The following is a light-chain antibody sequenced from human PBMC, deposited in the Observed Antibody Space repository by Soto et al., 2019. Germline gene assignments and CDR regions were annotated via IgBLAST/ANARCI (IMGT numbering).Light chain of an antibody. Sequence: QSALTQPASVSGSPGQSITISCTGTSSDLDGYNYVSWYQYHPGKAPKLMIYGVTERPSGVPDRFSGSKSGNTASLTVSGLRTEDEAYYYCSSYAGSNNYVFGTGTKLTVL. CDR1: SSDLDGYNY. CDR3: SSYAGSNNYV. V-gene: IGLV2-8*01. J-gene: IGLJ1*01. CDR2: GVT.